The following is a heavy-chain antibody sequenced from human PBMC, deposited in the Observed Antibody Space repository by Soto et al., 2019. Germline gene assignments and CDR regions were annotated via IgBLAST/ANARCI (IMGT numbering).Heavy chain of an antibody. J-gene: IGHJ4*02. D-gene: IGHD2-21*01. CDR3: TKVWLDY. V-gene: IGHV3-23*01. Sequence: EVYLLDSGGGLVQPGGSLRVSCVASRFTFDNYVMSWVRQAPGKGLEWVSSISDSGGSTYYADSVKGRFTISRDNSKNTLHLQMNSLRAEDTAVYYCTKVWLDYGGQGTLVTVSS. CDR2: ISDSGGST. CDR1: RFTFDNYV.